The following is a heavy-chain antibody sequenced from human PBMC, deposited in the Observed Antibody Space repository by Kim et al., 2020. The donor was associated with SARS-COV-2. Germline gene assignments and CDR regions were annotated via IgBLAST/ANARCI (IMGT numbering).Heavy chain of an antibody. CDR1: GFTFSSYS. J-gene: IGHJ5*02. V-gene: IGHV3-21*01. D-gene: IGHD3-3*01. CDR2: ISSSSSYI. CDR3: ARDLSMYYDFWSGPVWFDP. Sequence: GGSLRLSCAASGFTFSSYSMNWVRQAPGKGLEWVSSISSSSSYIYYADSVKGRFTISRDNAKNSLYLQMNSLRAEDTAVYYCARDLSMYYDFWSGPVWFDPWGQGTLVTVSS.